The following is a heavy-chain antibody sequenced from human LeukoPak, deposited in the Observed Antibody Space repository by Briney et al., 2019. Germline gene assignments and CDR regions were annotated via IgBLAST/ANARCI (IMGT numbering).Heavy chain of an antibody. CDR1: GFTFSSYA. CDR3: ANPDSSGFYFSIRFDF. CDR2: MSGSGDST. Sequence: GESLRLSCAASGFTFSSYAMSWVRQAPGKGLEWVSTMSGSGDSTYYADSVKGRFTVSRDNSKNTLYLQMNSLRAEDTAVYFCANPDSSGFYFSIRFDFWGQGTLVTVSS. D-gene: IGHD3-22*01. V-gene: IGHV3-23*01. J-gene: IGHJ4*02.